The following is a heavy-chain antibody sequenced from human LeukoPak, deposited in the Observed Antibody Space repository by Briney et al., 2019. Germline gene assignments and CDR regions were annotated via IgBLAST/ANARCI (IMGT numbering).Heavy chain of an antibody. V-gene: IGHV3-73*01. CDR2: IRTRTASYAT. CDR3: TAGNVDYYGMDF. Sequence: GGSLRLSCAASGFAFSDSCIHWVRQASGRGLEWVGRIRTRTASYATAYATSVKGRFTFSRDDSKNTAYLQMNSLQTEDTAVYYCTAGNVDYYGMDFWGQGTTVTVSS. CDR1: GFAFSDSC. J-gene: IGHJ6*02. D-gene: IGHD1-1*01.